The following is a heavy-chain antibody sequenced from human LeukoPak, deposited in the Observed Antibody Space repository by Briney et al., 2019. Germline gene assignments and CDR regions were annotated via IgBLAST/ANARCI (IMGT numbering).Heavy chain of an antibody. Sequence: SETLSLTCTVSGGSLSNYYWSWIRQPVGKGLEWVGRIYTSGSTDYNPSLRSRVTMSVDTSKNQFSLKLSSVTAADTAVYYCARTSRDYYYYYYMYVWGKGTTVTVSS. CDR1: GGSLSNYY. CDR2: IYTSGST. V-gene: IGHV4-4*07. CDR3: ARTSRDYYYYYYMYV. J-gene: IGHJ6*03.